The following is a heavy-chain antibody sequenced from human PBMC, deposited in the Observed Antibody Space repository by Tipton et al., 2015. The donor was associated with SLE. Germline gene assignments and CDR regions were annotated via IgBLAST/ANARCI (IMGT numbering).Heavy chain of an antibody. CDR2: INHSGST. V-gene: IGHV4-34*01. CDR3: ARGRRDSSWYADY. D-gene: IGHD6-13*01. Sequence: TLSLTCAVYGGSFSGYYWSWIRQPPGKGLEWIGEINHSGSTNYNPSLKSRVTISVDTSKNQFSLKLSSVTAADTAVYYCARGRRDSSWYADYWGQGTLVTVSS. CDR1: GGSFSGYY. J-gene: IGHJ4*02.